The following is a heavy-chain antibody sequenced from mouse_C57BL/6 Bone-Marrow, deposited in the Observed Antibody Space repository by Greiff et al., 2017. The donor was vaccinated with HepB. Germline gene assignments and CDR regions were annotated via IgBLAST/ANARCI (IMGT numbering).Heavy chain of an antibody. CDR1: GYTFTSYW. CDR3: ARDSDYYGSSSFAY. CDR2: IEPDSGGT. D-gene: IGHD1-1*01. V-gene: IGHV1-72*01. Sequence: QVQLQQPGAELVKPGASVKLSCKASGYTFTSYWMHWVKQRPGRGLEWIGRIEPDSGGTKYNEKFKSKATLTVDKPSSTAYMQLSSLTSEDSAVYDCARDSDYYGSSSFAYGGQGTLVTVSA. J-gene: IGHJ3*01.